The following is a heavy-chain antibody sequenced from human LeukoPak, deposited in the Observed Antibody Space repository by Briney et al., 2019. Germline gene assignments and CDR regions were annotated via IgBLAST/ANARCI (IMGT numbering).Heavy chain of an antibody. Sequence: GGSLRLSCAASGFTFSSYSMNWVRQAPGKGLEWVSSISSSSYIYYADSVKGRFTISRDNAKNSLYLQMNSLRAEDTAVYYCAREPWAFFDYWGQGTLATVSS. CDR3: AREPWAFFDY. J-gene: IGHJ4*02. V-gene: IGHV3-21*01. CDR2: ISSSSYI. CDR1: GFTFSSYS. D-gene: IGHD1-26*01.